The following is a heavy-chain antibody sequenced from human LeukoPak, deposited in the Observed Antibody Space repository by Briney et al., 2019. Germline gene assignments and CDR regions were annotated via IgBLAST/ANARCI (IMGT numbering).Heavy chain of an antibody. CDR3: ARDHRYYYDSRGYYYNY. D-gene: IGHD3-22*01. Sequence: ASVNVSCKASGYTFTSYGISWVRQAPGQGREWMGWISAYNGNTNYAQKLQGIVTMTTDTSTSTAYMELRSLRSDDTAVYYCARDHRYYYDSRGYYYNYWGQGTLVTVSS. J-gene: IGHJ4*02. CDR2: ISAYNGNT. V-gene: IGHV1-18*01. CDR1: GYTFTSYG.